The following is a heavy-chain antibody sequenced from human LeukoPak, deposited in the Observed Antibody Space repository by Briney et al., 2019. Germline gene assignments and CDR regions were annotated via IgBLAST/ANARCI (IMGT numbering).Heavy chain of an antibody. V-gene: IGHV4-39*01. D-gene: IGHD3-22*01. CDR3: ARQGYDSSGYFTPNYYYYYMDV. CDR2: IYYSGST. Sequence: SETLSLTCTVSGGSISSSSYYWGWIRQPPGKGLGWIGSIYYSGSTYYNPSLKSRVTISVDTSKNQFSLKLSSVTAADTAVYYCARQGYDSSGYFTPNYYYYYMDVWGKGTTVTVSS. CDR1: GGSISSSSYY. J-gene: IGHJ6*03.